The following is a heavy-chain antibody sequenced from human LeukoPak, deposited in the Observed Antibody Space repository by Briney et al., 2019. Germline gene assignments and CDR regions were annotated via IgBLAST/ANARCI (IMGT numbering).Heavy chain of an antibody. Sequence: ASVKASCKASGYTFSDYTINWVRQAPGQGLEWMGWINPNSGGTNYAQKFQGRVTMTRDTSISTAYMELSRLRSDDTAVYYCAREDYGDYDYYYYYYMDVWGKGTTVTISS. D-gene: IGHD4-17*01. CDR3: AREDYGDYDYYYYYYMDV. V-gene: IGHV1-2*02. CDR1: GYTFSDYT. CDR2: INPNSGGT. J-gene: IGHJ6*03.